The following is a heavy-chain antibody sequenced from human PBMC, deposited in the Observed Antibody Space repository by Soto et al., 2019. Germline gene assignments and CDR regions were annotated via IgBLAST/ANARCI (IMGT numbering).Heavy chain of an antibody. CDR3: ARADYDFWSGYYWFDP. Sequence: SETLSLTCAVYGGSFSGYYWSWIRQPPGKGLEWIGEINHSGSTNYNPSLKSRVTISVDTSKNQFSLKLSSVTAADTAVYYCARADYDFWSGYYWFDPWGQGTLVTFSS. CDR1: GGSFSGYY. CDR2: INHSGST. J-gene: IGHJ5*02. V-gene: IGHV4-34*01. D-gene: IGHD3-3*01.